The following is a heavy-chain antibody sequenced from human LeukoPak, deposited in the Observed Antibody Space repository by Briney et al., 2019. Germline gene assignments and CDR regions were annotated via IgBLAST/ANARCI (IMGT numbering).Heavy chain of an antibody. D-gene: IGHD6-13*01. CDR3: ARQQGEQQLVGNAFDI. Sequence: SPSFQGQVTISADKSISTAYLQWSSLKASDTATYYCARQQGEQQLVGNAFDIWGQGTMVTVSS. V-gene: IGHV5-51*01. J-gene: IGHJ3*02.